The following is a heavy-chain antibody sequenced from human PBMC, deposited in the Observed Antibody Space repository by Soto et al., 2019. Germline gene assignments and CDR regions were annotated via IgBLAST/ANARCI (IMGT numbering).Heavy chain of an antibody. CDR1: GFSFSTYS. J-gene: IGHJ6*02. D-gene: IGHD3-10*01. CDR2: ISSSSNTI. CDR3: AKWGYYGSGSPYYGMEV. V-gene: IGHV3-48*01. Sequence: PGGSLRLSCAASGFSFSTYSMNWVRQAPGKGLEWVSYISSSSNTIYYADSVKGRFTISRDNAKNSLYLQMNSLGAEDTAVYYCAKWGYYGSGSPYYGMEVWGQGTTVTVSS.